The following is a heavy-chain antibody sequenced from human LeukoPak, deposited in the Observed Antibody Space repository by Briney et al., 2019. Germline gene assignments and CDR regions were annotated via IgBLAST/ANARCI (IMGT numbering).Heavy chain of an antibody. J-gene: IGHJ3*02. CDR3: ARDLWCGADCYGTFDI. V-gene: IGHV3-33*08. CDR1: GFTFSSYS. D-gene: IGHD2-21*02. CDR2: TWYDESNK. Sequence: GGSLRLSCAASGFTFSSYSMHWVRQAPGKGLEWVALTWYDESNKYYADSVKGRFTISRDNSKNTLYPQMNSLRAEGTAVYYCARDLWCGADCYGTFDIWGQGTMVSVSS.